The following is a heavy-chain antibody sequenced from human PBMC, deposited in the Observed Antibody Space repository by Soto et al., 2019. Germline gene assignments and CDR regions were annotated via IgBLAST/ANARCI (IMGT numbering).Heavy chain of an antibody. V-gene: IGHV1-3*01. CDR1: GYTFTSYA. CDR3: AREYRYCSSTSCHYYGMDV. D-gene: IGHD2-2*01. J-gene: IGHJ6*02. Sequence: ASVKVSCKASGYTFTSYAMHWVRQAPGQRLEWMGWINAGNGNTKYSQKFQGRVTITRGTSASTAYMELSSLRSEDTAVYYCAREYRYCSSTSCHYYGMDVWGQGTTVTVSS. CDR2: INAGNGNT.